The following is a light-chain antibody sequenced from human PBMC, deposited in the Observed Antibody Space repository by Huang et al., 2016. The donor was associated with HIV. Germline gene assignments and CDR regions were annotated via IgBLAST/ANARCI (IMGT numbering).Light chain of an antibody. J-gene: IGKJ4*01. CDR2: NAS. Sequence: EIVLTQSPATLSLSPGERATLSCRASQSVRHYLAWYQQKPGLTPRLLIYNASSRATGLPARFSGSVSGTYFTLSISILDPEDFAIYYCQQRTSLLTFGGGTKVEIK. V-gene: IGKV3-11*01. CDR3: QQRTSLLT. CDR1: QSVRHY.